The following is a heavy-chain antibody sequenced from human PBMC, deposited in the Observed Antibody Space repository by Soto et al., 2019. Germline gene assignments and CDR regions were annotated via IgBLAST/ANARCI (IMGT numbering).Heavy chain of an antibody. J-gene: IGHJ4*02. V-gene: IGHV1-69*02. CDR2: IIPIVGIG. CDR3: GRHRTYDYGDYPTDY. D-gene: IGHD4-17*01. Sequence: QVQLVQSGAEVKKPGSSVKVSCKASGGTFSRYTISWVRQAPGQGLEWMGRIIPIVGIGDYAQKFQGRVTITADKSPSTAYMELSSLRSEDTAVYYWGRHRTYDYGDYPTDYWGQGTLVTVSS. CDR1: GGTFSRYT.